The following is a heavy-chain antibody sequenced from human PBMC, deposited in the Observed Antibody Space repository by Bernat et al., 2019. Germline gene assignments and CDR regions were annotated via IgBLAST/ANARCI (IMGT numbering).Heavy chain of an antibody. CDR3: AKSGSNSFDF. Sequence: VQLVQSGGGLVQPGRSLRLSCAASGFTFDDYAMHWVRQAPGKGLEWVSGINWHSGSIGYADSVKGRFTISRDNAKNSLYLQMNSLRVEDTALYYCAKSGSNSFDFWGQGTLVTVSS. D-gene: IGHD3-10*01. CDR2: INWHSGSI. V-gene: IGHV3-9*01. J-gene: IGHJ4*02. CDR1: GFTFDDYA.